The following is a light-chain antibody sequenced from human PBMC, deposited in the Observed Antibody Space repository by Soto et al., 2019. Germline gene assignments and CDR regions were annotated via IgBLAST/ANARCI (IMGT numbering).Light chain of an antibody. CDR3: AAWDDSLNGPV. V-gene: IGLV2-14*01. CDR2: EVS. Sequence: QSVLTQPASVSGSPGQSITISCTGTSSDVGGYKYVSWYQQHPDKAPKLIIFEVSNRPSGISSRFSGSKSGNTASLTISGLQAEDEADYHCAAWDDSLNGPVFGGGTKLTVL. J-gene: IGLJ3*02. CDR1: SSDVGGYKY.